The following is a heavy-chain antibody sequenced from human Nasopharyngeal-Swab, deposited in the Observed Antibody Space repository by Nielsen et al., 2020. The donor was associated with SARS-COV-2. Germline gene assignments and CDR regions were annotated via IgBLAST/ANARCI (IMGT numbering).Heavy chain of an antibody. Sequence: WIRQPPGKGLEWVSAISGSGGSTYYADSVKGRFTISRDNSKNTLYLQMNSLRAEDTAVYYCAKDQLWFGELPPNAFDIWGQGTMVTVSS. CDR3: AKDQLWFGELPPNAFDI. D-gene: IGHD3-10*01. J-gene: IGHJ3*02. CDR2: ISGSGGST. V-gene: IGHV3-23*01.